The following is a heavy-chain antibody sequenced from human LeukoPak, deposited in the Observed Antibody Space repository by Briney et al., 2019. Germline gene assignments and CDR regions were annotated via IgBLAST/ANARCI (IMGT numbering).Heavy chain of an antibody. D-gene: IGHD2-2*02. CDR2: ISSSSSYI. CDR3: ARARGTVDCSSTSCYIFDN. CDR1: GFTFSSYS. J-gene: IGHJ4*02. V-gene: IGHV3-21*01. Sequence: GGSLRLSCAASGFTFSSYSMNWVRQAPGKGLEWVSSISSSSSYIYYADSVKGRFTISRDNAKNSLYLQMNSLRAEDTAVYYCARARGTVDCSSTSCYIFDNWGQGTLVTVSS.